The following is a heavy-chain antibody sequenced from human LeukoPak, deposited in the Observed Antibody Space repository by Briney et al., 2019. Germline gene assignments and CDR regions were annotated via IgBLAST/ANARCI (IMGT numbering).Heavy chain of an antibody. CDR1: GFTFSSYS. CDR3: AKDIYSSSSWYYYYGMDV. J-gene: IGHJ6*02. V-gene: IGHV3-21*04. Sequence: GGSLRLSCAASGFTFSSYSMNWVRQAPGKGLEWVSSISSSSSYIYYADSVKGRFTISRDNAKNSLYLQMNSLRAEDTALYYCAKDIYSSSSWYYYYGMDVWGQGTTVTVSS. D-gene: IGHD6-13*01. CDR2: ISSSSSYI.